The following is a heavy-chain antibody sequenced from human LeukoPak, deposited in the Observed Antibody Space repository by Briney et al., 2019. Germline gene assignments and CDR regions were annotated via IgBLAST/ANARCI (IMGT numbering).Heavy chain of an antibody. Sequence: SQTLSLTCAVSGGSVSSGGYSWSWIRQPPGKGLEWIGYIYHSGSTYYNPPLKSRVTMSVDTSKNQFSLKLSSVTAADTAVYYCARNNYGSGSYRHYRDAFDIWGQGTMVTVSS. V-gene: IGHV4-30-2*01. CDR1: GGSVSSGGYS. D-gene: IGHD3-10*01. CDR3: ARNNYGSGSYRHYRDAFDI. CDR2: IYHSGST. J-gene: IGHJ3*02.